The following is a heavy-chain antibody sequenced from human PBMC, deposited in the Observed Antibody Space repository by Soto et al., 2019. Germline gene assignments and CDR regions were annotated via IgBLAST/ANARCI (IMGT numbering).Heavy chain of an antibody. V-gene: IGHV3-23*01. CDR3: ARAPNWNYESGYFDY. D-gene: IGHD1-7*01. Sequence: WGSLRLSCAASGFTFSNYAMSWLRQAPGKGLEWVSSISGSGGSTYYADSVKGRFTFSRDNSRNTVYLQMNSLRAEDTAVYYCARAPNWNYESGYFDYWGQGTLVTVSS. CDR2: ISGSGGST. CDR1: GFTFSNYA. J-gene: IGHJ4*02.